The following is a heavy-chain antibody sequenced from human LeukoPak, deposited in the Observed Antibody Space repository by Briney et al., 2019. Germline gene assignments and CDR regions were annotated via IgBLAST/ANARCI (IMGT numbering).Heavy chain of an antibody. CDR1: GGASCSDT. CDR2: IIPLLGIE. V-gene: IGHV1-69*02. CDR3: ARVAVAGTSEDY. D-gene: IGHD6-19*01. J-gene: IGHJ4*02. Sequence: SVRFSCKASGGASCSDTVSWGRGAPGQGREGRGRIIPLLGIETYAQKCQGRVTITADKSTSTAYMELSSLRSEDTAVYYCARVAVAGTSEDYWGQGTLVTVFS.